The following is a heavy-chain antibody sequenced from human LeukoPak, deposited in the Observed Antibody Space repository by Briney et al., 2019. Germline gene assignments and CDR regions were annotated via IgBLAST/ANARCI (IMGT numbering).Heavy chain of an antibody. D-gene: IGHD3-16*02. V-gene: IGHV4-34*01. J-gene: IGHJ4*02. Sequence: PSETLSLTCAVYGGSFSGYYWSWIRQPPGKGLEWIGEINHSGSTNYNPSLKSRVTISVDTSKNQFSLKLSSVTAADTAVYYCARSRYAWGSYRHRKDRYFDYWGQGTLVTASS. CDR3: ARSRYAWGSYRHRKDRYFDY. CDR2: INHSGST. CDR1: GGSFSGYY.